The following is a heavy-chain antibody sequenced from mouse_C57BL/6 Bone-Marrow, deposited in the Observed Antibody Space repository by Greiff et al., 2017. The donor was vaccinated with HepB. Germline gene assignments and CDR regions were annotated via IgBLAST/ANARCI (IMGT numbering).Heavy chain of an antibody. J-gene: IGHJ2*01. CDR3: AREGALMGY. V-gene: IGHV1-81*01. Sequence: QVQLKQSGAELMKPGASVKLSCKATGYTFTSYGISWVKQRTGQGLEWIGEIYPRSGNTYYNEKFKGKATLTADKSSSTAYMELRSLTSEDSAVYFCAREGALMGYWGQGTTLTVSS. D-gene: IGHD1-1*02. CDR1: GYTFTSYG. CDR2: IYPRSGNT.